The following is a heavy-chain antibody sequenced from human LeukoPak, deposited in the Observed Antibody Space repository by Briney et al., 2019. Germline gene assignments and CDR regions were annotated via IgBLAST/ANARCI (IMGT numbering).Heavy chain of an antibody. J-gene: IGHJ6*02. CDR2: INHSGST. CDR1: GGSFSGYY. Sequence: SETLSLTCAVYGGSFSGYYWSWIRQPPGKGLEWIGEINHSGSTNYNPSLKSRVTISVDTSKNQFSLKLSSVTAADTAVYYCARRGWNDDGQYYYYYGMDVWGQGTTVTVSS. D-gene: IGHD1-1*01. V-gene: IGHV4-34*01. CDR3: ARRGWNDDGQYYYYYGMDV.